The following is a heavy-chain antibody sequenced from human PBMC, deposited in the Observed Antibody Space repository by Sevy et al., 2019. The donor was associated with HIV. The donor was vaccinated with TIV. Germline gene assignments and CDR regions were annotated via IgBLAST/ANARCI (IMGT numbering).Heavy chain of an antibody. CDR3: VRQIVRDGYDY. D-gene: IGHD1-26*01. CDR2: MYYTGNT. J-gene: IGHJ4*02. Sequence: SETLSLTCTVSGGSISSSNYYWGWIRQPPGKGLEWIGSMYYTGNTYYNPSLESRVTISVDTSRNHFSLSLTSMTAADTAVYYRVRQIVRDGYDYWGQGTLVTVSS. CDR1: GGSISSSNYY. V-gene: IGHV4-39*01.